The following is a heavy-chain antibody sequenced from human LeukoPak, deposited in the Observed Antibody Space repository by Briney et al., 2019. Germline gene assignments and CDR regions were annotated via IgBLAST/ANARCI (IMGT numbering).Heavy chain of an antibody. J-gene: IGHJ4*02. CDR1: GYSINSGYF. V-gene: IGHV4-38-2*02. CDR2: IYHSGRT. Sequence: PSETLSLTCTVSGYSINSGYFWGWIRQPPLKGLEWIGSIYHSGRTYYNPSLKSRVTISVDTSKNQFSLKLSSVTAADTAVYYCARVGATKVDNWGQGTLVTVSS. CDR3: ARVGATKVDN. D-gene: IGHD1-26*01.